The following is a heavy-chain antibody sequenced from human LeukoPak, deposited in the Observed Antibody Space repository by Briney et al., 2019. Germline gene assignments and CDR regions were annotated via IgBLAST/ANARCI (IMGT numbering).Heavy chain of an antibody. J-gene: IGHJ2*01. CDR1: RFTFSSYS. V-gene: IGHV3-48*04. Sequence: GGSLRLSCAASRFTFSSYSMNWVRQAPGKGLEWVSYISSSSSTIYYADSVKGRFTISRDNAKNSLYLQMNSLRAEDTAVYYCARPYSSSWPDWYFDLWGHGTLVTVSS. CDR2: ISSSSSTI. D-gene: IGHD6-13*01. CDR3: ARPYSSSWPDWYFDL.